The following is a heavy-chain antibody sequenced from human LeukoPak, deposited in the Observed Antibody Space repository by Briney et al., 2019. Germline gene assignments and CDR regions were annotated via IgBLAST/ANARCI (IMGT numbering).Heavy chain of an antibody. CDR3: VKNKWIDH. J-gene: IGHJ4*02. CDR1: GFTFSSYT. V-gene: IGHV3-64D*09. CDR2: ININGGRT. Sequence: GGSLRLSCSVSGFTFSSYTMHWVRQAPGKGLEYVSSININGGRTYYADSVKGRFTISRDNSKNTLYLQMSSLRAEDTAVYYCVKNKWIDHWGQGTLVTVSS. D-gene: IGHD2-8*01.